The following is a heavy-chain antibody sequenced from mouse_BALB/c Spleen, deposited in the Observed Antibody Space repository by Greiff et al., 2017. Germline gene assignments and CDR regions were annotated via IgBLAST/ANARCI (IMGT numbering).Heavy chain of an antibody. J-gene: IGHJ1*01. CDR3: ARANYYGSSPWYFDV. CDR2: ISYDGSN. CDR1: GYSITSGYY. V-gene: IGHV3-6*02. D-gene: IGHD1-1*01. Sequence: EVQVVESGPGLVKPSQSLSLTCSVTGYSITSGYYWNWIRQFPGNKLEWMGYISYDGSNNYNPSLKNRISITRDTSKNQFFLKLNSVTTEDTATYYCARANYYGSSPWYFDVWGAGTTVTVSS.